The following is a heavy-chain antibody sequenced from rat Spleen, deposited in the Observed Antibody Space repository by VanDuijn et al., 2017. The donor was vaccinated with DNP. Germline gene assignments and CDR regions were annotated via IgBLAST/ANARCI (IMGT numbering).Heavy chain of an antibody. Sequence: QVQLKESGPGLVQPSQTLSLTCTVSGFSLTSYTVSWVRPPPGKGLEWIASMSSGGSTYYNSGLKSRLSISRDTSKSQVFLKMNSLQTEDTAMYFCARDLIIRDTTSAMDAWGPGTSVTVSS. D-gene: IGHD4-3*01. CDR2: MSSGGST. CDR1: GFSLTSYT. V-gene: IGHV2-6*01. CDR3: ARDLIIRDTTSAMDA. J-gene: IGHJ4*01.